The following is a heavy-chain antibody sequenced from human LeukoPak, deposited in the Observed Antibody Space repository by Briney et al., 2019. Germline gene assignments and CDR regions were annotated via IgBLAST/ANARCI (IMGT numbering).Heavy chain of an antibody. Sequence: SETLSLTCTVSGGSISSYYWSWIRQPPGKGLEWIGYIYYSGSTNYNPSLKSRVTISVDTSKNQFSLKLSSVTAADTAVYYCARVLWGPAAQTYYYYYYYMDVWGKGTTVTVSS. V-gene: IGHV4-59*01. J-gene: IGHJ6*03. D-gene: IGHD2-2*01. CDR3: ARVLWGPAAQTYYYYYYYMDV. CDR1: GGSISSYY. CDR2: IYYSGST.